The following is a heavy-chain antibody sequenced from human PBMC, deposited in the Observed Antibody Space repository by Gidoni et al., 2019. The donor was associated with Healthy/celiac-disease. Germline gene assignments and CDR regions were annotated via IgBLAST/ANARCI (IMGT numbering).Heavy chain of an antibody. CDR1: GYTFTSYY. CDR2: INPSGGST. V-gene: IGHV1-46*01. D-gene: IGHD1-26*01. CDR3: ARDLATTLDY. Sequence: VPLVQPGAEGKKPGASGTVSCKASGYTFTSYYMHWVRQAPGQGLEWMGIINPSGGSTSYAQKFQGRVTMTRDTSTSTVYMELSSLRSEDTAVYYCARDLATTLDYWGQGTLVTVSS. J-gene: IGHJ4*02.